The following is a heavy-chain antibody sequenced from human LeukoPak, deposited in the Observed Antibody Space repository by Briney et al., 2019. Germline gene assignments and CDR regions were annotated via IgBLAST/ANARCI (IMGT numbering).Heavy chain of an antibody. CDR2: ISGSGGST. CDR3: QKTAYEILTGYYSLDY. J-gene: IGHJ4*02. V-gene: IGHV3-23*01. Sequence: GGSLRLSCAASGFTSSSYAMSWVRQAPGKGLQWVSAISGSGGSTHYADSVKGRFTISRDNSKSTLYLQMNSLRAEDTVFFFKQKTAYEILTGYYSLDYWGQGTLVTVSS. D-gene: IGHD3-9*01. CDR1: GFTSSSYA.